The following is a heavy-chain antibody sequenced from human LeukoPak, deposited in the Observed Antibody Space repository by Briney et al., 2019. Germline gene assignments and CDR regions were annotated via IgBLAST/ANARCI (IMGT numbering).Heavy chain of an antibody. D-gene: IGHD3-22*01. V-gene: IGHV3-48*04. CDR1: GFTFSTYS. CDR3: ARDPYYYDSGLDY. J-gene: IGHJ4*02. CDR2: ISSSSTTI. Sequence: GGSLRLSCAASGFTFSTYSMNWVRQAPGKGLEWVSYISSSSTTIYYAHSVKGRFTISRDNAKNSLDLQMNSLRAEDTAVYYCARDPYYYDSGLDYWGQGTLVTVSS.